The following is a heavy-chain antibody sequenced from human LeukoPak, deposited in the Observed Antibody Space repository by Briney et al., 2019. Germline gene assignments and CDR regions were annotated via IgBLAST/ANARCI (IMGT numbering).Heavy chain of an antibody. CDR2: IYYSGTT. V-gene: IGHV4-59*01. Sequence: SETLSLTCTVSGGSISSYYWNWIRQSPGEGLEWIGHIYYSGTTTYNPSLKSRVTISVDTSKNQFSLNLSSVTAADTAVYYCARVRKSSGWKFDYWGQGTLVTVSS. D-gene: IGHD6-19*01. CDR1: GGSISSYY. CDR3: ARVRKSSGWKFDY. J-gene: IGHJ4*02.